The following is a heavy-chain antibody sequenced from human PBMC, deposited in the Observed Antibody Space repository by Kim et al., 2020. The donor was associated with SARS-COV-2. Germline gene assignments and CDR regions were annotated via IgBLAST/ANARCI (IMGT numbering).Heavy chain of an antibody. D-gene: IGHD1-1*01. CDR3: ARDGTGTNYYYSYGMDV. V-gene: IGHV1-2*02. Sequence: ASVKVSCKASGYTFTGYYMNWGQQAPGQGLEWMGWINPTSGGTNYAKKFQGRVTMTRDTSIRTAYMELSRLRSDDTAVYYCARDGTGTNYYYSYGMDVWGQGTTVTVSS. CDR1: GYTFTGYY. CDR2: INPTSGGT. J-gene: IGHJ6*02.